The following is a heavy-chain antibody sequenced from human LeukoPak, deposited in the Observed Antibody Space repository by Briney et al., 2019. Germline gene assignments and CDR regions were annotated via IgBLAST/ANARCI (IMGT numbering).Heavy chain of an antibody. CDR2: ITSKPNNYAT. CDR3: SRWELGTTSPFDY. J-gene: IGHJ4*02. CDR1: GFTFSGSA. Sequence: TGGSLRLSCAASGFTFSGSALHWVRQASGKGLDWVGRITSKPNNYATAYAASVKGRFTISRDDSKNTAYLQMNSLKTEDTAVYYCSRWELGTTSPFDYWGQGTLVTVSS. V-gene: IGHV3-73*01. D-gene: IGHD1-26*01.